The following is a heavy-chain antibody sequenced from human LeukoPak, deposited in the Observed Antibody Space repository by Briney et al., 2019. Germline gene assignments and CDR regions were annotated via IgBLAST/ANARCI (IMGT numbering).Heavy chain of an antibody. CDR2: INPSGGST. CDR3: ARDSLSRRGYYLIAY. CDR1: GSTFTSYY. D-gene: IGHD3-3*01. J-gene: IGHJ4*02. V-gene: IGHV1-46*01. Sequence: GASVKVSCTASGSTFTSYYIHTVRQAPGHGLGWLGIINPSGGSTSYAQKFQGRVTMTRATSTGTAYMELSSLKSEDAAVYYCARDSLSRRGYYLIAYWGQGTLVTVSS.